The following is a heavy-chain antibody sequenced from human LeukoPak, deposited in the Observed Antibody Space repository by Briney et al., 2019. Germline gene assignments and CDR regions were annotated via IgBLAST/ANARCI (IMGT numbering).Heavy chain of an antibody. J-gene: IGHJ3*02. CDR3: AKDRGYDILTGYYLDSIDAFDI. CDR2: IRYDGSNK. Sequence: PGGSLRLSCAASGLTFSSYGMHWVRQAPGKGLEWVAFIRYDGSNKYYADSVKGRFTISRDNSKNTLYLQMNSLRAEDTAVYYCAKDRGYDILTGYYLDSIDAFDIWGQGTMVTVSS. D-gene: IGHD3-9*01. CDR1: GLTFSSYG. V-gene: IGHV3-30*02.